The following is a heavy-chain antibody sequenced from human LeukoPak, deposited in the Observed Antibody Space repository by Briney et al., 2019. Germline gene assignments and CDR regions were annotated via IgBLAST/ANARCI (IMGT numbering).Heavy chain of an antibody. J-gene: IGHJ4*02. CDR2: ISAYNGNT. CDR1: SYTFTNYA. CDR3: ARLGYSSGSDY. Sequence: ASVKVSCKASSYTFTNYAFTWVRQAPGQGLEWMGWISAYNGNTNYAQKLQGRVTMTTDTSTSTAYMELRSLRSDDTAVYYCARLGYSSGSDYWGQGALVTVS. V-gene: IGHV1-18*01. D-gene: IGHD6-19*01.